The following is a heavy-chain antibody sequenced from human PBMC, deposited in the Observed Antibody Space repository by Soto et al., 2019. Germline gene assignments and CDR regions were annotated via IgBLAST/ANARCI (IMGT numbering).Heavy chain of an antibody. CDR1: GYTFTSYG. CDR2: ISANNGNT. D-gene: IGHD2-15*01. CDR3: ARAYSPGLFDP. Sequence: QVQLVQSGAEVKKPGASVKVSCKASGYTFTSYGISWVRQAPGQGLEWMGWISANNGNTKYAQNFQGRVTMTTDTPTSTAYMELRSLRSDDTAMYYCARAYSPGLFDPWGQGTLVTVSS. J-gene: IGHJ5*02. V-gene: IGHV1-18*01.